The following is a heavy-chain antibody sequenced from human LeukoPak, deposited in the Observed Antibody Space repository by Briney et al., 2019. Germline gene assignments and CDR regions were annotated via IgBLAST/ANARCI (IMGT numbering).Heavy chain of an antibody. J-gene: IGHJ6*03. CDR3: ARLPYDILTGRDYYMDV. CDR1: GFTFSSYS. CDR2: ISSSSSYI. D-gene: IGHD3-9*01. V-gene: IGHV3-21*01. Sequence: GGSLRLSCAASGFTFSSYSMNWVRQAPGKGLEWVSSISSSSSYIYYADSVKSRFTISRDNAKNSLYLQMNSLRAEDTAVYYCARLPYDILTGRDYYMDVWGKGTTVTASS.